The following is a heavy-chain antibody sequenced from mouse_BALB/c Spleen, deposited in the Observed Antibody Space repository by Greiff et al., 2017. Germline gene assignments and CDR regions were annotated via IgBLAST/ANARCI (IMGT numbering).Heavy chain of an antibody. CDR1: GFTFNTYA. J-gene: IGHJ4*01. V-gene: IGHV10-3*03. CDR3: VRGEAMDY. CDR2: IRSKSNNYAT. Sequence: EVMLVESGGGLVQPKGSLKLSCAASGFTFNTYAMHWVCQAPGKGLEWVARIRSKSNNYATYYADSVKDRFTISRDDSQSMLYLQMNNLKTEDTAMYYCVRGEAMDYWGQGTSVTVSS.